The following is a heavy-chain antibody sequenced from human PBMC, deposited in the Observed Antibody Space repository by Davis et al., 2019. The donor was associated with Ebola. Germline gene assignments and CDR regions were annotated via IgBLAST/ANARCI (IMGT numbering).Heavy chain of an antibody. CDR2: IYYSGST. V-gene: IGHV4-59*01. CDR3: ASLDYYGMDV. Sequence: SETLSLTCTLSAGSISSYYWSWIRQPPGKGLEWIGYIYYSGSTNYNPSLKSRVTISVDTSKNQFSLKLSSVTAADTAVYYCASLDYYGMDVWGQGTTVTVSS. J-gene: IGHJ6*02. CDR1: AGSISSYY.